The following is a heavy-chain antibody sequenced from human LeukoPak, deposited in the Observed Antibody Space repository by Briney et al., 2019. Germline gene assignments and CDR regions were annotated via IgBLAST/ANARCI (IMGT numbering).Heavy chain of an antibody. D-gene: IGHD3-22*01. CDR2: FYYSGST. V-gene: IGHV4-39*07. J-gene: IGHJ3*02. CDR3: ARVSGITMIVVVNSDAFDI. CDR1: GGSFTSSSYY. Sequence: SETLSLTCTVSGGSFTSSSYYWGWIRQSPGKGLEWIGSFYYSGSTYYNPSLESRLTISVDTSKNQFSLKLSSVTAADTAVYYCARVSGITMIVVVNSDAFDIWGQGTMVTVSS.